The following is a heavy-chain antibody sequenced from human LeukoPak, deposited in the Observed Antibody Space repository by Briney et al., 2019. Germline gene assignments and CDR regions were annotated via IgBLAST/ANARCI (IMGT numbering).Heavy chain of an antibody. J-gene: IGHJ4*02. CDR2: IWYDGSNK. V-gene: IGHV3-33*01. Sequence: PGRSLRLSCAASGFTFSSYGMHWVRQAPGKGLEWVAVIWYDGSNKYYADSVKGRFTISRDNAKNSLYLQMNSLRAEDTAVYYCARLFDYWGQGTLVTVSS. CDR3: ARLFDY. CDR1: GFTFSSYG.